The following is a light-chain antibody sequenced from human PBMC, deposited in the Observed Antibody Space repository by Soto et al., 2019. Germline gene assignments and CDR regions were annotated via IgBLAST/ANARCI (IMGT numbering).Light chain of an antibody. CDR3: CSYAGSYSLV. CDR1: SSYVGGYNY. CDR2: DVG. J-gene: IGLJ3*02. Sequence: QSALTQPRSVSGSPGQSVTISCTGTSSYVGGYNYVSWYQQHPGEAPKLMIYDVGKRPSGVPDRFSGSKSGNTASLTISGLQAEDEADYYCCSYAGSYSLVFGGGTKLTVL. V-gene: IGLV2-11*01.